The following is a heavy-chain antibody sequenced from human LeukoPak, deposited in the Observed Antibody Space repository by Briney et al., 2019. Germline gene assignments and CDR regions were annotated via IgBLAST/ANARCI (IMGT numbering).Heavy chain of an antibody. CDR3: ARLGVPTYFDR. V-gene: IGHV3-7*01. D-gene: IGHD4/OR15-4a*01. J-gene: IGHJ4*02. Sequence: PGGSLRLSCAASGFTFSSYWMHWVRQAPGKGLEWVANVNQDGSDKRYVDSVKGRFTVSRDNAENSLYLQMNTLITEDTALYYCARLGVPTYFDRWSQGTLVTVSS. CDR2: VNQDGSDK. CDR1: GFTFSSYW.